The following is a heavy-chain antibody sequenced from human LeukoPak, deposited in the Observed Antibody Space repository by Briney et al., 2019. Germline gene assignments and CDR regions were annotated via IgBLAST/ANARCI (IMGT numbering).Heavy chain of an antibody. J-gene: IGHJ5*02. D-gene: IGHD4-23*01. V-gene: IGHV4-4*02. CDR1: GGSISSSNW. CDR2: VHHSGGT. Sequence: SETLSLTCAVSGGSISSSNWWSWVRQPPGKGLEWMGEVHHSGGTNYNPSLKSRVTISADRSNNRFSLSLNSVTAADTAVYYRARYASSVLPTGGTSRWFDPWGQGTLVTVSS. CDR3: ARYASSVLPTGGTSRWFDP.